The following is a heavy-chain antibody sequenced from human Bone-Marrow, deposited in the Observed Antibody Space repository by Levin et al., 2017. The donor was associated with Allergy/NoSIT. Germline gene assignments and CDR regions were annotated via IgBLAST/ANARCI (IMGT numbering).Heavy chain of an antibody. D-gene: IGHD4-17*01. J-gene: IGHJ6*02. CDR1: GFTFSSYG. Sequence: GGSLRLSCAASGFTFSSYGMHWVRQAPGKGLEWVAVISYDGSNKYYADSVKGRFTISRDNSKNTLYLQMNSLRAEDTAVYYCAKVSLPTVTTLNYYGMDVWGQGTTVTVSS. CDR2: ISYDGSNK. V-gene: IGHV3-30*18. CDR3: AKVSLPTVTTLNYYGMDV.